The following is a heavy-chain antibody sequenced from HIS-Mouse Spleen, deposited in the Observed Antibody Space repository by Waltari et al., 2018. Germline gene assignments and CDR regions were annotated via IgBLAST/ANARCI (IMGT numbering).Heavy chain of an antibody. CDR1: GFSLSTSGMC. J-gene: IGHJ4*02. CDR2: IDWDDDK. Sequence: QVTLRESGPALVKPTQTLTLTCTFSGFSLSTSGMCVRGIRLPPGKALEWLARIDWDDDKYYSTSLKTRLTISKDTSKNQVVLTMTNMDPVDTATYYCARIQAGKLELPFDYWGQGTLVTVSS. D-gene: IGHD1-7*01. CDR3: ARIQAGKLELPFDY. V-gene: IGHV2-70*15.